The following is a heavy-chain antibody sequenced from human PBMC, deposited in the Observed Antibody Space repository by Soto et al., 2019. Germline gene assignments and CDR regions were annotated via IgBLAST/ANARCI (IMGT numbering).Heavy chain of an antibody. Sequence: EVQLLESGGGLVQPGGSLRLSCAASGFTFSSYAMSWVRQAPGKGLEWVSAISGSGTYTYYADSVKGRFTISRDNSKNPLYLQLDRLRAEDTAVYYCAIAKNYLDAFDIWGQGTMVTVSS. D-gene: IGHD3-10*01. CDR2: ISGSGTYT. V-gene: IGHV3-23*01. CDR1: GFTFSSYA. CDR3: AIAKNYLDAFDI. J-gene: IGHJ3*02.